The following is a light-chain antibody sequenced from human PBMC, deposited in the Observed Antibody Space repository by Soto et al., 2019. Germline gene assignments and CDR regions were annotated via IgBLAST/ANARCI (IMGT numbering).Light chain of an antibody. Sequence: DIQMTQSPSTLSGSVGDSVTITCRASQTISSWLAWYQQKPGKAPKLLIYKASTLKSGVPSRFSGSGSGTEFTLTISSLQPDDCATYNCQHYNSYPEEFSQGTKVELK. J-gene: IGKJ1*01. CDR3: QHYNSYPEE. CDR2: KAS. CDR1: QTISSW. V-gene: IGKV1-5*03.